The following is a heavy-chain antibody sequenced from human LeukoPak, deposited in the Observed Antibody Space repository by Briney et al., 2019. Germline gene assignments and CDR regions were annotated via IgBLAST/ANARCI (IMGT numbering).Heavy chain of an antibody. CDR1: GFTFDDYA. D-gene: IGHD3-16*01. CDR3: VRDSRPGGAMGLYHNFDF. CDR2: ISWNSGSI. Sequence: GRSLRLSCAASGFTFDDYAMHWVRQAPGKGLEWVSGISWNSGSIGYADSVKGRFTISRDNTKSSLFLQMNSLRGDDTAVYYCVRDSRPGGAMGLYHNFDFWGQGTLVTVSS. V-gene: IGHV3-9*01. J-gene: IGHJ4*02.